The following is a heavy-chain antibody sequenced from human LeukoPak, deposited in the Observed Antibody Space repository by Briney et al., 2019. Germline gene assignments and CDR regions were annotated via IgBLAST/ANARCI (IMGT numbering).Heavy chain of an antibody. CDR3: ARKRGYCSSTSCYTGAGSDY. D-gene: IGHD2-2*02. Sequence: PSETLSLTCAVYGGSFSGYYWSWIRQPPGKGLEWIGEINHSGSTNYNPSLKSRVTISVDTSKNQFSLKLSSVTAADTAVYYCARKRGYCSSTSCYTGAGSDYWGQGTLVTVSS. V-gene: IGHV4-34*01. CDR2: INHSGST. CDR1: GGSFSGYY. J-gene: IGHJ4*02.